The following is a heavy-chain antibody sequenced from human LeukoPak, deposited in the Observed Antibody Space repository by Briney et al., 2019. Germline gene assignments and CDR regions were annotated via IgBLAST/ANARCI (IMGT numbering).Heavy chain of an antibody. Sequence: GGSLRLSCTASGFTFSDYGMHWVRQPPGKGLEWVAIIWYDGSNKKYEDSVKGRFTISRDNSKNTLYLQMNSLRAEDTAVYYCAREFGEATIFGVVRNTRYGMDVWGQGTTVTVSS. CDR3: AREFGEATIFGVVRNTRYGMDV. CDR1: GFTFSDYG. V-gene: IGHV3-33*01. J-gene: IGHJ6*02. D-gene: IGHD3-3*01. CDR2: IWYDGSNK.